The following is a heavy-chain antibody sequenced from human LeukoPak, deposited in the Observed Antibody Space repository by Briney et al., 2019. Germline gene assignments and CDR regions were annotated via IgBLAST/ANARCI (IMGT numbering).Heavy chain of an antibody. D-gene: IGHD2/OR15-2a*01. CDR3: TTEFSTLGWFDP. Sequence: PGGSLRLSCAASGFTFSNAWMSWVRQAPGKGLEWVGRIKSKTDGGTTDYAAPVKGRFTISRDDSKNTLYLQMNSLKTGDTAVYYCTTEFSTLGWFDPWGQGTLVTVSS. V-gene: IGHV3-15*01. CDR1: GFTFSNAW. CDR2: IKSKTDGGTT. J-gene: IGHJ5*02.